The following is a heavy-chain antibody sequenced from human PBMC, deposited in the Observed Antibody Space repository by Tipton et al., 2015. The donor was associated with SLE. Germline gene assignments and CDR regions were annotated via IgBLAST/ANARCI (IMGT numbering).Heavy chain of an antibody. CDR1: GGSISSDTYY. CDR2: VYTSGST. V-gene: IGHV4-61*09. D-gene: IGHD3-9*01. Sequence: TLSLTCTVSGGSISSDTYYWSWIRQPAGKGLEWIGHVYTSGSTTYNPSLKSRVTISVDTSKNQFSLKLSSVTAADTAVYYCARDSERIDWLSEGNFYYYMDVWGKGTTVTVSS. CDR3: ARDSERIDWLSEGNFYYYMDV. J-gene: IGHJ6*03.